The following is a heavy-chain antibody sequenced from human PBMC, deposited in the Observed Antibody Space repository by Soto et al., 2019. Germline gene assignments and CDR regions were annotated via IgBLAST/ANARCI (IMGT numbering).Heavy chain of an antibody. J-gene: IGHJ5*02. V-gene: IGHV4-31*01. CDR1: GGSISSGGYY. Sequence: QVQLQESGPGLVKPSQTLSLTCTVSGGSISSGGYYWSWIRQHPGKGLEWIGYIYYSGRTYYNPYLKILVTLSVDTSKNQFSLKLSSVTAADTAVYYCAWGEIWELRGVGGVWFDPWGQGTLVTVSS. CDR2: IYYSGRT. D-gene: IGHD1-26*01. CDR3: AWGEIWELRGVGGVWFDP.